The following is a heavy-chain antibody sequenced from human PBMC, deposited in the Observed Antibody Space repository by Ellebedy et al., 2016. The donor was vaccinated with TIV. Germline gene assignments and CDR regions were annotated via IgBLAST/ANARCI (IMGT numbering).Heavy chain of an antibody. Sequence: PGGSLRLSYEASGIIVSDYFMNWVRQAPGKGLEWVSVLYPDAKTNYTDSVNGRFIVSRNSSKNTLYLQMNSLTAEDTAVYYCARDPGGGGDFGDNWFDPWGQGTLVTVSS. CDR2: LYPDAKT. J-gene: IGHJ5*02. CDR1: GIIVSDYF. CDR3: ARDPGGGGDFGDNWFDP. V-gene: IGHV3-66*01. D-gene: IGHD2-21*01.